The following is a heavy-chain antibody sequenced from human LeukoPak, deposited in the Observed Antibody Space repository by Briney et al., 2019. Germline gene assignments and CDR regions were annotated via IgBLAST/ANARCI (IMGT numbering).Heavy chain of an antibody. CDR3: ARDKLPRGMDV. CDR2: ISYDGSNK. J-gene: IGHJ6*02. V-gene: IGHV3-30-3*01. CDR1: GFTFSSYA. D-gene: IGHD1-26*01. Sequence: GRSLRLSCAASGFTFSSYAMQWVRQAPGKGLEWVAVISYDGSNKYYADSVKGRFTISRDNSKNTLYLQMNSLRAEDTAVYYCARDKLPRGMDVWGQGTTVTVSS.